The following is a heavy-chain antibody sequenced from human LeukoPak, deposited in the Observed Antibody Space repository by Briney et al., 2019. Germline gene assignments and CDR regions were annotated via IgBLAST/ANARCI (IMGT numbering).Heavy chain of an antibody. D-gene: IGHD3-10*01. CDR2: ISAYNGNT. Sequence: GASVKVSCKASGYTFTSYGISWVRQAPGQGLEWMGWISAYNGNTNYAQKFQGRVTMTRDTSTSTVYMELSSLRSEDTAVYYCARVLDPFGELDYWGQGTLVTVPS. J-gene: IGHJ4*02. CDR3: ARVLDPFGELDY. V-gene: IGHV1-18*01. CDR1: GYTFTSYG.